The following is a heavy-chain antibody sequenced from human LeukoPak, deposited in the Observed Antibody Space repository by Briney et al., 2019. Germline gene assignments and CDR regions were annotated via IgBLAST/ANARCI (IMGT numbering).Heavy chain of an antibody. D-gene: IGHD3-9*01. CDR2: IIGSGSST. CDR3: AKGPNYDILTGWRKTHNAFDI. J-gene: IGHJ3*02. CDR1: GFTFSSYG. Sequence: GGTLRLSCAASGFTFSSYGMSWVRQAPGKGLRWVSVIIGSGSSTYYADSVKGQFTISRDNSKNTLYLQMNSLRAEDTAVYYCAKGPNYDILTGWRKTHNAFDIWGQGTMVTVSS. V-gene: IGHV3-23*01.